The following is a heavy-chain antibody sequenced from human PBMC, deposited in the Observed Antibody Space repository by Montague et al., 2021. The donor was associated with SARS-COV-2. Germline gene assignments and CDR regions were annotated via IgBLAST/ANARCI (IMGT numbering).Heavy chain of an antibody. V-gene: IGHV4-38-2*02. D-gene: IGHD2-2*01. CDR2: IYHSGST. J-gene: IGHJ4*02. Sequence: SETLSLTCTVSGYSISSGLYCGWIRQPPGKGLEWFGSIYHSGSTYYNPSFKSRVTISVDTSKNQLSLKLSSVTAADTAAYYCARTQDCNTTSCHFDYWGQGTLVTVSS. CDR1: GYSISSGLY. CDR3: ARTQDCNTTSCHFDY.